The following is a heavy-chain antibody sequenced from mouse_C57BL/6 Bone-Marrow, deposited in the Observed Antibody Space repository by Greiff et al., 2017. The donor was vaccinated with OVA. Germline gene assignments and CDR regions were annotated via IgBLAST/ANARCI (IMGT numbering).Heavy chain of an antibody. Sequence: VQLQPSGTVLARPGASVQMSCKTSGYPFTSHWMHWVKQRPGQGLEWIGAIYPGNSDTSYNQKFKGKAKLTAVTSASTAYMELSSLTNEDSAVYYCTREGNYYGSSLWYFDVWGTGTTVTVSS. CDR2: IYPGNSDT. D-gene: IGHD1-1*01. CDR1: GYPFTSHW. J-gene: IGHJ1*03. V-gene: IGHV1-5*01. CDR3: TREGNYYGSSLWYFDV.